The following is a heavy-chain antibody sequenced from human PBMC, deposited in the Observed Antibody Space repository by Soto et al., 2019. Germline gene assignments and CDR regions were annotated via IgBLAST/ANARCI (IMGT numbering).Heavy chain of an antibody. Sequence: PGGSLRLSCAASGFTFSSYAMSWVRQAPGKGLEWVSAISGSGGSTYYADSVKGRFTISRDNSKNTLYLQMNSLRAEDTAVYYCAKDGGIAVAGDLLTFFDYWGQGTLVTVSS. V-gene: IGHV3-23*01. J-gene: IGHJ4*02. CDR1: GFTFSSYA. CDR2: ISGSGGST. D-gene: IGHD6-19*01. CDR3: AKDGGIAVAGDLLTFFDY.